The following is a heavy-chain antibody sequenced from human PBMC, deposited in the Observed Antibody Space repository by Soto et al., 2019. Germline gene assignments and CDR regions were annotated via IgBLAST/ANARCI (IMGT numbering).Heavy chain of an antibody. V-gene: IGHV3-30-3*01. J-gene: IGHJ4*02. CDR2: ISYDGSNK. Sequence: WSLRLSCAASVFTFSRYAMHWVRQAPGKGLEWVAVISYDGSNKYHADSVKGRFSISRDNSKNTLYLQMNSLRVEDTAVYFCARDLWELGDFDYWGQGTLVTVSS. CDR3: ARDLWELGDFDY. D-gene: IGHD3-10*01. CDR1: VFTFSRYA.